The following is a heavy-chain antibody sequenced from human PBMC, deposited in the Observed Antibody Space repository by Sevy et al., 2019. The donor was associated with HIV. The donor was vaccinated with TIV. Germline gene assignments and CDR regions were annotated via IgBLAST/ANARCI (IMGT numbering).Heavy chain of an antibody. CDR3: AREGCTKPHDY. CDR1: GFTFSKYS. Sequence: GRSLRLSCAASGFTFSKYSMSWVRQPPGKGLEWVSTFSFGCGEINYADSVNGRFTISRDNSKSSVYLQMNNLRPEDTAVYYCAREGCTKPHDYWGQGTLVTVSS. J-gene: IGHJ4*02. CDR2: FSFGCGEI. D-gene: IGHD2-8*01. V-gene: IGHV3-23*01.